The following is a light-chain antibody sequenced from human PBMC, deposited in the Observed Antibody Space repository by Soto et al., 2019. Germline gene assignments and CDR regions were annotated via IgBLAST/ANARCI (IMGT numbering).Light chain of an antibody. V-gene: IGLV2-14*03. CDR3: SSYGATSTL. CDR1: SSDIGLYTF. CDR2: DVS. Sequence: QSVLTQPASVSGSPGQSITIPCTGSSSDIGLYTFVSWYQQHPGKAPKLLLYDVSYRPSGIADRFSGSKSGNTASLTSSGLQPEDEADYYCSSYGATSTLFGGGTKLTVL. J-gene: IGLJ2*01.